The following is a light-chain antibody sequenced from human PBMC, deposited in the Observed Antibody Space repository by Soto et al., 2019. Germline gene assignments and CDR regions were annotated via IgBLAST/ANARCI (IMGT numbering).Light chain of an antibody. Sequence: DMRMNHSNDPLPVSVGDRATMTCRASQSISKCLAWYQHKPGQAPKVLIYKASTLASGVPSRFSGSGSGTEFTLIISSLQSDDFATYYCQQDNSHSVEFGQGAKVEVK. J-gene: IGKJ1*01. V-gene: IGKV1-5*03. CDR1: QSISKC. CDR3: QQDNSHSVE. CDR2: KAS.